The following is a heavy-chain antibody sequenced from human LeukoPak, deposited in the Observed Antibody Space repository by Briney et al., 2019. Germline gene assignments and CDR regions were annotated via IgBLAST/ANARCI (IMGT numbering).Heavy chain of an antibody. CDR2: INPNSGGT. D-gene: IGHD3-10*01. J-gene: IGHJ6*02. CDR3: ARGPNLWFGESDYYGMDV. CDR1: GYTFTDYY. Sequence: GASVRVPCKASGYTFTDYYMHWVRQAPGHGLEWMGWINPNSGGTNYAQTFQGRVTMSRDTSISTAYMELSRLRSDDTAVYYCARGPNLWFGESDYYGMDVWGQGTTVTVSS. V-gene: IGHV1-2*02.